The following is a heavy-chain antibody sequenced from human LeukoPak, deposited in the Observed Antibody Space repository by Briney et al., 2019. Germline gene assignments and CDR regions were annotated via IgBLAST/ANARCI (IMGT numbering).Heavy chain of an antibody. J-gene: IGHJ4*02. D-gene: IGHD5-12*01. CDR1: GFTFDDYA. CDR3: AKEGYGGYDSFDY. Sequence: GGSLRLSCAASGFTFDDYAMHWVRQAPGKGLEWVSGISWNSGSIGYAESVKGRFTISRDNAKNSLYLQMNSLRAEDTALYYCAKEGYGGYDSFDYWGQGTLVTVSS. CDR2: ISWNSGSI. V-gene: IGHV3-9*01.